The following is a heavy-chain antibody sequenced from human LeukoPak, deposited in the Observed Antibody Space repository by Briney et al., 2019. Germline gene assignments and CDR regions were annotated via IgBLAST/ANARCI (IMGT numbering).Heavy chain of an antibody. V-gene: IGHV1-18*01. CDR2: ISAYNGNT. CDR3: AGRDVSEGIAAAGKV. J-gene: IGHJ4*02. Sequence: ASVKVSCKASGYTFTSYGISWVRQAPGQGLEWMGWISAYNGNTNYAQKLQGRVTMTTDTSTSTAYMELRSLRSDDTAVYYCAGRDVSEGIAAAGKVWGQGTLVTVSS. D-gene: IGHD6-13*01. CDR1: GYTFTSYG.